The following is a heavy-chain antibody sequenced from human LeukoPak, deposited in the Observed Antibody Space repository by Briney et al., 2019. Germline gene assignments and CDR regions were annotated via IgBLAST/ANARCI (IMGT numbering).Heavy chain of an antibody. V-gene: IGHV4-4*07. Sequence: PSETLSLTCTVSGGSISSYYWSWIRQPAGKGLEWIGRIYTSGSTNYNPSLKSRVTMSVDTSKNQFSLKLSSVTAADTAVYYCARESLSYYDAVRWFDPWGQGTLVTVSP. J-gene: IGHJ5*02. CDR3: ARESLSYYDAVRWFDP. CDR1: GGSISSYY. D-gene: IGHD3-3*01. CDR2: IYTSGST.